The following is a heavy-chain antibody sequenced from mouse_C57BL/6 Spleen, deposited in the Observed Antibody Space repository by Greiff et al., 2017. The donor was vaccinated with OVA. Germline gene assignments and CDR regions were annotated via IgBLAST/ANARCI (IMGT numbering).Heavy chain of an antibody. Sequence: QVQLQQPGAELVMPGASVKLSCKASGYTFTSYWMHWVTQRPGQGLEWIGEIDPSDSYTNYNQKFKGKSTLTVDKSSSTAYMQLSSLTSEDSAVYYCARGTTVEPRYWYFDVWGTGTTVTVSS. J-gene: IGHJ1*03. V-gene: IGHV1-69*01. D-gene: IGHD1-1*01. CDR1: GYTFTSYW. CDR3: ARGTTVEPRYWYFDV. CDR2: IDPSDSYT.